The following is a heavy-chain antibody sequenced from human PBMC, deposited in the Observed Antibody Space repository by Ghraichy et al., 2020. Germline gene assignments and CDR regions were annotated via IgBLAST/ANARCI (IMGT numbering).Heavy chain of an antibody. CDR3: ARYHWNYAWFDP. J-gene: IGHJ5*02. Sequence: SETLSLTCTVSGGSISSSSYYWGWIRQPPGKGLEWIGSIYYSGSTYYNPSLKSRVTISVDTSKNQFSLKLSSVTAADTAVYYCARYHWNYAWFDPGGQGTLVTVSS. D-gene: IGHD1-7*01. V-gene: IGHV4-39*01. CDR1: GGSISSSSYY. CDR2: IYYSGST.